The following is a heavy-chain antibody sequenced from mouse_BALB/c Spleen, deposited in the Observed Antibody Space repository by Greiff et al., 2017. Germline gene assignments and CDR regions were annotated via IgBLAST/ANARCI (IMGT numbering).Heavy chain of an antibody. D-gene: IGHD1-1*01. V-gene: IGHV5-9-4*01. Sequence: EVKLVESGGGLVKPGGSLKLSCAASGFTFSSYAMSWVRQSPEKRLEWVAEISSGGSYTYYPDTVTGRFTISRDNAKNTLYLEMSSLRSEDTAMYYCARDRDYYGSSYVPFSYWGQGTLVTVSA. CDR2: ISSGGSYT. CDR1: GFTFSSYA. J-gene: IGHJ3*01. CDR3: ARDRDYYGSSYVPFSY.